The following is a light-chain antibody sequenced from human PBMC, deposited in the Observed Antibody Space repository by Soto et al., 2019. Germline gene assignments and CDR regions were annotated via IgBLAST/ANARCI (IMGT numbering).Light chain of an antibody. Sequence: QLVLTQPPSVSGAPGQWVTISCTGSSSNIGAGHDVQWYQHLPGTAPKLLIYSNIIRPSGVPDRFSGSQSGTSASLAIAGLQAEDEADYYCQSFDSSLNVVFGGGTKVTVL. J-gene: IGLJ2*01. CDR2: SNI. CDR1: SSNIGAGHD. V-gene: IGLV1-40*01. CDR3: QSFDSSLNVV.